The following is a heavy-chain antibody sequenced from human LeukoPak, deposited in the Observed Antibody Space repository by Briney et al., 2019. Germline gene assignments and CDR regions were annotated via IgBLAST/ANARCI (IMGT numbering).Heavy chain of an antibody. D-gene: IGHD3-10*01. CDR2: ISAYNGNT. CDR3: ARERVEVLSGSYWEYYYYGMDV. CDR1: GYTFTSYG. Sequence: ASVKVSCKASGYTFTSYGISWVRQAPGQGLEWMGWISAYNGNTNNAQKLQGRVTMTTDTSTSTAYMELSSLRSDDTAVYYCARERVEVLSGSYWEYYYYGMDVWGQGTTVTVSS. V-gene: IGHV1-18*01. J-gene: IGHJ6*02.